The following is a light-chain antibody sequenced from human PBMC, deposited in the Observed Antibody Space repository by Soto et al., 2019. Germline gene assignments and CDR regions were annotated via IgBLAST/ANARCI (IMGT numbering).Light chain of an antibody. J-gene: IGLJ2*01. Sequence: QSALTQPPSASESPGQSVTISCTGTSSDVGGYNFVSWYQQHPGKAPKLMIYEVSKRPSGVPDRFSGSKSGNAASLTVSGLQAEDEADYYCSSYAGSKNFVFGGGTKLTVL. V-gene: IGLV2-8*01. CDR2: EVS. CDR1: SSDVGGYNF. CDR3: SSYAGSKNFV.